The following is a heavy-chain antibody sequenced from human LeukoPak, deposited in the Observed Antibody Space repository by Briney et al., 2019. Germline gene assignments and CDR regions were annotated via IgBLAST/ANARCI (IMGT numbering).Heavy chain of an antibody. CDR1: GFTFSSYA. CDR2: IESKTDGGTT. J-gene: IGHJ4*02. CDR3: TTGYCGSTSCWYYFDY. Sequence: GGSLRLSCAASGFTFSSYAMSWVRQAPGKGLEWVGRIESKTDGGTTDYAAPVKGRFTISRDDSKDTLYLQMISLKTEDTAVYYCTTGYCGSTSCWYYFDYWGQGTLVTVSS. V-gene: IGHV3-15*04. D-gene: IGHD2-2*01.